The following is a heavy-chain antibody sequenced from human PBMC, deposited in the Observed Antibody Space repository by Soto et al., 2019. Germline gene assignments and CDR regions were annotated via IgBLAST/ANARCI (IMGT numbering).Heavy chain of an antibody. D-gene: IGHD2-15*01. V-gene: IGHV3-23*01. J-gene: IGHJ3*02. CDR3: AKDRPSDLYTMVVAAYDAFYI. Sequence: EVQLLESGGGLVQPGGFLRLSCAASGFTFSSYAMSWVRQAPGKGLEWVSANSGSGGSTYYADSVKGRFTISRDNSKNTLYLQMNSLSADDTAVYYCAKDRPSDLYTMVVAAYDAFYIWGQGTMVTVSS. CDR1: GFTFSSYA. CDR2: NSGSGGST.